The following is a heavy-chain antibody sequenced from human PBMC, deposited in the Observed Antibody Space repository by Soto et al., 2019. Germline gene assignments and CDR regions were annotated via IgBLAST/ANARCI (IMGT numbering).Heavy chain of an antibody. Sequence: EVQLVESGGGLVKPGGSLRLSCAASGFTFSIHSMNWVRQAPGKGLEWVSSISSGSSSIYYADAMEGRFTISRDNAKKSLYLQMKSLRAEDTAVDYCERGYRGVPSQYEVNEAFDIWGQGTMVSVSS. J-gene: IGHJ3*02. CDR1: GFTFSIHS. CDR2: ISSGSSSI. V-gene: IGHV3-21*01. D-gene: IGHD3-10*01. CDR3: ERGYRGVPSQYEVNEAFDI.